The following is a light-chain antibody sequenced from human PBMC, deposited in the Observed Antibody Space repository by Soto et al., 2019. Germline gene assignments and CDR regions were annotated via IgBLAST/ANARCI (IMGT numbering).Light chain of an antibody. CDR1: SSDVGGYKC. J-gene: IGLJ2*01. V-gene: IGLV2-14*01. Sequence: QSALTQPASVSGSPGQSITISCTGTSSDVGGYKCVSWYQHHPGKAPKLIIYEVSNRPSGVSNRFSGSKSGNTASLTISELQAEDEADFYCSSCTTGSTLVVFGGGTKLTVL. CDR2: EVS. CDR3: SSCTTGSTLVV.